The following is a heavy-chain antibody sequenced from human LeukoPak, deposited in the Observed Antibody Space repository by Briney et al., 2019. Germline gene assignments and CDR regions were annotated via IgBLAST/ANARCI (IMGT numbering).Heavy chain of an antibody. CDR3: ARDHNDIVVVVAAIDY. Sequence: GGSLRLSCAASGFTFSSYSMNWVRQAPGKGLEWVSSISSSSSYIYYADSVKGRFTISRDNAKNSLYLQMNSLRAEDTAVYYCARDHNDIVVVVAAIDYWGQGTLVTVSS. V-gene: IGHV3-21*01. J-gene: IGHJ4*02. D-gene: IGHD2-15*01. CDR2: ISSSSSYI. CDR1: GFTFSSYS.